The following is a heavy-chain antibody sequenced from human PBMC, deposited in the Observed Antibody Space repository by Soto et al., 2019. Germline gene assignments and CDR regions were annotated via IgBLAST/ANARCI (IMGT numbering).Heavy chain of an antibody. CDR2: ISWNSGSI. Sequence: GGSLSLSCAASGFTFDDYAMHWVRQAPGKGLEWVSGISWNSGSIGYADSVKGRFTISRDNAKNSLYLQMNSLRAEDTALYSCAKVVYGSGTFQDRIHAFDIWGQGTMVTVSS. V-gene: IGHV3-9*01. D-gene: IGHD3-10*01. CDR3: AKVVYGSGTFQDRIHAFDI. CDR1: GFTFDDYA. J-gene: IGHJ3*02.